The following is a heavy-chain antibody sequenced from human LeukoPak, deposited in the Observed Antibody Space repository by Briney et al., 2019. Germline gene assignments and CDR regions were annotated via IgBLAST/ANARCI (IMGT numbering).Heavy chain of an antibody. CDR3: ARVISNVLLWFGETSVPH. J-gene: IGHJ4*02. CDR2: IYYSGST. Sequence: SETLSLTCSVSGGSISSSYYFWGWIRQPPGKGLECIGSIYYSGSTYYNPSLKSRVTISVDTSKNQFSLKLSSVTAADTAVYYCARVISNVLLWFGETSVPHWGQGTLVTVSS. CDR1: GGSISSSYYF. V-gene: IGHV4-39*07. D-gene: IGHD3-10*01.